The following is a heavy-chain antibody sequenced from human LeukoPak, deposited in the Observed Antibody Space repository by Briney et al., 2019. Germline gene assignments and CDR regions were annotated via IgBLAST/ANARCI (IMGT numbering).Heavy chain of an antibody. J-gene: IGHJ3*02. V-gene: IGHV5-51*01. Sequence: GESLKISCKGSGYSFTSYWIGWVRQMPGKGLEWMGIIYPGDSDTRYSPFFKGQVTISADKSISTSCLQWSSLKASDTAMYYCARPIDYLDAFDIWGQGTMVTVSS. CDR3: ARPIDYLDAFDI. D-gene: IGHD3-16*01. CDR1: GYSFTSYW. CDR2: IYPGDSDT.